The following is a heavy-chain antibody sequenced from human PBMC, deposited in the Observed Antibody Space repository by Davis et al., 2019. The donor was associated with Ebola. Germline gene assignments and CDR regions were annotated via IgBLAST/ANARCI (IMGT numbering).Heavy chain of an antibody. CDR1: GGSISSSSYY. Sequence: SETLSLTCTVSGGSISSSSYYWGWIRQPPGKGPEWIGSIYYSGSTYYNPSLKSRVTISVDTSKNQFSLKLSSVTAADTAVYYCASNYYYGMDVWGQGTTVTVSS. J-gene: IGHJ6*02. V-gene: IGHV4-39*01. CDR2: IYYSGST. CDR3: ASNYYYGMDV.